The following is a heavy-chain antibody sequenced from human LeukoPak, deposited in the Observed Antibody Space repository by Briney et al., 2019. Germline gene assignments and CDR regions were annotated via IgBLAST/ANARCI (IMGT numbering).Heavy chain of an antibody. CDR3: ARPRSGWFLDAFDI. D-gene: IGHD6-19*01. CDR1: GGSISSGSYY. CDR2: IYTSGST. V-gene: IGHV4-61*02. Sequence: SETLSLTCTVSGGSISSGSYYWSWIRQPAGKGLEWIGRIYTSGSTNYNPSLKSRVTISVDTSKNQFSLKLSSVTAADTAVYYCARPRSGWFLDAFDIWGQGTMVTVSS. J-gene: IGHJ3*02.